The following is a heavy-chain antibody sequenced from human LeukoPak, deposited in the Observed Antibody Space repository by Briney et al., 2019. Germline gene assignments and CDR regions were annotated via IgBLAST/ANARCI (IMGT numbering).Heavy chain of an antibody. Sequence: SETLSLTCTVPGGSISSSSYYWGWIRQPPGKGLEWIGSIYYSGSTYYNPSLKSRVTISVDTSKNQFSLKLSSVTAADTAVYYCARQLGYCSSTSCYADKVDYWGRGTLVTVSS. CDR2: IYYSGST. J-gene: IGHJ4*02. V-gene: IGHV4-39*01. CDR1: GGSISSSSYY. CDR3: ARQLGYCSSTSCYADKVDY. D-gene: IGHD2-2*01.